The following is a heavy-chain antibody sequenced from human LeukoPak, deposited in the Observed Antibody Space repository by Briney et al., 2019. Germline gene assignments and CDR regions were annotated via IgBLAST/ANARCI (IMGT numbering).Heavy chain of an antibody. CDR3: AREDGYCSGGNCYSYFVS. J-gene: IGHJ4*02. Sequence: GALRLSCAASGFTFTDYWMSWVRQAPGKGLEWVAFIRKRGIETNYVDSVKGRFTITRDNARNSLFLQMNSLGAEDTAVYYCAREDGYCSGGNCYSYFVSWGQGTLVTVSS. D-gene: IGHD2-15*01. V-gene: IGHV3-7*01. CDR2: IRKRGIET. CDR1: GFTFTDYW.